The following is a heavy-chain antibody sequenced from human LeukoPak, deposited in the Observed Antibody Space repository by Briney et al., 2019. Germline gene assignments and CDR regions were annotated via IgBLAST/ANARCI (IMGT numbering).Heavy chain of an antibody. J-gene: IGHJ4*02. Sequence: GASVKVSCKASGYTFTSYYMHWVRQAPGQGLEWMGIINPSGGSTSYAQKFQGRVTMTRDTSISTAYMELSRLRSDDTAVYYCARAGFTMVRGVIIPLGYWGQGTLVTVSS. CDR3: ARAGFTMVRGVIIPLGY. V-gene: IGHV1-46*01. CDR1: GYTFTSYY. CDR2: INPSGGST. D-gene: IGHD3-10*01.